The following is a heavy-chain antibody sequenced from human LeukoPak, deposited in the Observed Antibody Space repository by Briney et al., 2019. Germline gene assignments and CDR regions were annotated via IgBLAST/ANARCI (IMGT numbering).Heavy chain of an antibody. Sequence: PGGSLRLSCAASGFTFSSYAMTCVRQAPGKGLEWVSTVSGNGGTTFYADSMKGRFTTSRDNAKNSLYLQMKSLRAEDTAVYYCARLGYCSAGSCYSLDYWGQGTLVTVSS. CDR1: GFTFSSYA. D-gene: IGHD2-15*01. V-gene: IGHV3-23*01. CDR2: VSGNGGTT. CDR3: ARLGYCSAGSCYSLDY. J-gene: IGHJ4*02.